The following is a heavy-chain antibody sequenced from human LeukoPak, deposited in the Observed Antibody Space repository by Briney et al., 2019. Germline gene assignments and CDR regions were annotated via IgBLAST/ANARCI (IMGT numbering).Heavy chain of an antibody. V-gene: IGHV1-69*13. Sequence: SVKVSCKASGGTFSSYAISWVRQAPGQGLEWMGGIIPIFGTANYAQKFQGRVTITADESTSTAYMELSSLRSEDTVVYYCASDLDPSTSCFYWGQGTLVTVSS. CDR2: IIPIFGTA. CDR3: ASDLDPSTSCFY. CDR1: GGTFSSYA. J-gene: IGHJ4*02. D-gene: IGHD2-2*01.